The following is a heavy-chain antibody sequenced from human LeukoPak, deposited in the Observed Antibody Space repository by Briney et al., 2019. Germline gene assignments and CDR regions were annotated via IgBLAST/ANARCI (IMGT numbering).Heavy chain of an antibody. CDR3: ATGRDNHHNWNYVLDY. CDR2: ILSGSST. Sequence: TGGSLRRSCAASGLTVSTNYMSWVRQAPGKGLEWVSVILSGSSTYYADSVKGRFTISRDNSKNTLYLQMNSLRAEDTAVYYCATGRDNHHNWNYVLDYWGQGTLVTVSS. D-gene: IGHD1-7*01. J-gene: IGHJ4*02. V-gene: IGHV3-53*01. CDR1: GLTVSTNY.